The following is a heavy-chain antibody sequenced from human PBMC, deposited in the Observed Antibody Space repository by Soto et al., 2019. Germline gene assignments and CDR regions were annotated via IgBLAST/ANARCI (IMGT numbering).Heavy chain of an antibody. D-gene: IGHD3-10*01. CDR1: GGTFSSYA. J-gene: IGHJ6*02. Sequence: GASVKVSCKASGGTFSSYAISWVRQAPGQGLEWMGGIIPIFGTANYAQKFQGRVTITADESTSTAYMELSSLRSEDTAVYYCARVRGVTDDYYYYGMDVWGQGTTVTVSS. CDR3: ARVRGVTDDYYYYGMDV. CDR2: IIPIFGTA. V-gene: IGHV1-69*13.